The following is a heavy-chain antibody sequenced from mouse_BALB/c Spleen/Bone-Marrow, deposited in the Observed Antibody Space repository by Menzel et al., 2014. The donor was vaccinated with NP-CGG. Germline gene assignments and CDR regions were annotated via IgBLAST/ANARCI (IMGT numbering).Heavy chain of an antibody. J-gene: IGHJ4*01. D-gene: IGHD2-14*01. Sequence: QVQLQQSGAELVRPGSSVKISCKASGYAFSSYWMNWVKQRPGQGLQWIGQIYPGDGDTNHNGNFKGKATLTADKSSSTAYMQLNSLTSEDSAVYFCTRYYRDNYFALDYWGQGTSVTVSS. CDR1: GYAFSSYW. CDR2: IYPGDGDT. CDR3: TRYYRDNYFALDY. V-gene: IGHV1-80*01.